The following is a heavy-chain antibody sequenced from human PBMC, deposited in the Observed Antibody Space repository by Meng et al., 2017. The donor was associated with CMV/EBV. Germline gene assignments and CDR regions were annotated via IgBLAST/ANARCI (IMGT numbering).Heavy chain of an antibody. D-gene: IGHD6-19*01. V-gene: IGHV3-48*03. CDR2: ISSSGSTI. CDR1: GFTFSSYE. CDR3: ATPEGGWYDY. Sequence: GGSLRLSCAAFGFTFSSYEMNWVRQAPGKGLEWVSYISSSGSTIYYADSVKGRFTISRDNAKNSLYLQMNSLRAEDSAVYYCATPEGGWYDYWGQGTVVTVSS. J-gene: IGHJ4*02.